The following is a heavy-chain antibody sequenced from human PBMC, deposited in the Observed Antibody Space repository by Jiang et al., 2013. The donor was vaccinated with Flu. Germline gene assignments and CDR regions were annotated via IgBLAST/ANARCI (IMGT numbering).Heavy chain of an antibody. D-gene: IGHD3-22*01. CDR1: GFTFTSYA. CDR3: ARPYYYDSSGYYYPGGY. V-gene: IGHV3-30-3*01. J-gene: IGHJ4*02. Sequence: QLLESGGGVVQPGRSLRLSCAASGFTFTSYAMLWVRQAPGKGLEWVALISYDGSNKYYADSVKGRFTISRDNSKNTLYLQMNSLRAEDTAVYYCARPYYYDSSGYYYPGGYWGQGTLVTVSS. CDR2: ISYDGSNK.